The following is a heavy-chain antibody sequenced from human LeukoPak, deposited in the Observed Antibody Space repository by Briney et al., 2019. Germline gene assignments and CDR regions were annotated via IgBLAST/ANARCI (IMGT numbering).Heavy chain of an antibody. D-gene: IGHD5-18*01. CDR1: GGSFSGYY. CDR2: INHSGST. J-gene: IGHJ3*02. V-gene: IGHV4-34*01. Sequence: PSETLSLTCAVYGGSFSGYYWSWIRQPPGKGLEWIGEINHSGSTNYNPSLKSRVTISVGTSKNQFSLKLSSVTAADTAVYYCARSGYSYGADAFDIWGQGTMVTVSS. CDR3: ARSGYSYGADAFDI.